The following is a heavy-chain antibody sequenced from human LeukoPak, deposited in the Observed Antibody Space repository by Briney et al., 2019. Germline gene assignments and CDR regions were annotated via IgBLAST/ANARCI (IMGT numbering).Heavy chain of an antibody. Sequence: RASVKVSCKASGYTFTSYYMHWVRQAPGQGLEWMGMIHPSAGSTIYAQKFQGSVAMTRGTSTSTVYMELSSLRSEDTAVYYCARARYSSGYVRYFDYWGQGTLVTVSS. CDR1: GYTFTSYY. J-gene: IGHJ4*02. CDR3: ARARYSSGYVRYFDY. CDR2: IHPSAGST. D-gene: IGHD3-22*01. V-gene: IGHV1-46*01.